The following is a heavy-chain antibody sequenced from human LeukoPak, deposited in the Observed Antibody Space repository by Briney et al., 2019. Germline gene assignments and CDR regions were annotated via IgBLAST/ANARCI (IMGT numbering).Heavy chain of an antibody. CDR3: ARFSRGRWSYFDY. Sequence: GGSLRLSCATSGFTFDDYGMSWFRQVPGKGLEWVSGISWNGGSTGYADSVKGRFTISRDNAKNSLYLQMNSLRAEDTALYYCARFSRGRWSYFDYWGQGALVTVSS. CDR1: GFTFDDYG. V-gene: IGHV3-20*04. CDR2: ISWNGGST. J-gene: IGHJ4*02. D-gene: IGHD2-15*01.